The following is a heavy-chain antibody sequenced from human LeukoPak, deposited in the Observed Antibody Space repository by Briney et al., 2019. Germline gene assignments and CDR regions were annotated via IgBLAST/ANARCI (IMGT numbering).Heavy chain of an antibody. CDR3: ARAPVLRYFDWFSSWFDP. D-gene: IGHD3-9*01. Sequence: SETLSLTCAVYGGSFSGYYWSWIRQPPGKGLEWIGEINHSGSTNYNPSLKSRVTISVDTSKNQFSLKLSSVTAADTAVYYCARAPVLRYFDWFSSWFDPWGQGTLVTVSS. V-gene: IGHV4-34*01. CDR2: INHSGST. CDR1: GGSFSGYY. J-gene: IGHJ5*02.